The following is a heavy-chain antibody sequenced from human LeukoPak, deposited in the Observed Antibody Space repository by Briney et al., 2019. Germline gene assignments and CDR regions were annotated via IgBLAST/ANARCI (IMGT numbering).Heavy chain of an antibody. CDR2: INHSGST. D-gene: IGHD2-2*01. J-gene: IGHJ5*02. V-gene: IGHV4-34*01. CDR3: ARQAYQLPGRNWFDP. Sequence: SETLSLTCAVYGGSFSGYYWSWIRQPPGKGLEWIGEINHSGSTNYNPSLKSRVTISVDTSKNQFSLKLSSVTAADTAVYYCARQAYQLPGRNWFDPWGQGTLVTVSS. CDR1: GGSFSGYY.